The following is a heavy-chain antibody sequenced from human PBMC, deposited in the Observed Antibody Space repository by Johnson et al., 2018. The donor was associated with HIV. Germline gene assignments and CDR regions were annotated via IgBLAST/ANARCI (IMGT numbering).Heavy chain of an antibody. J-gene: IGHJ3*02. CDR2: IRYDGSNK. D-gene: IGHD2-21*02. CDR1: GFTFSSYA. CDR3: AKDKAVVTALYDAFDI. V-gene: IGHV3-30*02. Sequence: VQLVESGGGVVQPGRSLRLSCAASGFTFSSYAMHWVRQAPAKGLEWVAFIRYDGSNKYYADSVKGRFTISRDNSKNTLYLQMNSLRAEDTAVYYCAKDKAVVTALYDAFDICGQGTMVTVSS.